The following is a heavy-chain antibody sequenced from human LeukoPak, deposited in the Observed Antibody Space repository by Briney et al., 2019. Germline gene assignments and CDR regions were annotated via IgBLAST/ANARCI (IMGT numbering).Heavy chain of an antibody. V-gene: IGHV3-23*01. CDR1: GFTFSTYA. Sequence: GGSLRLSCAASGFTFSTYAMSWVRQGPARGLEWVSSLRGGGETFYADSVKGRSTLSRDESKNTVYLQMNNLRVDDTAVYFCAKANWVSSPDAVLWGQGTLVTVSS. J-gene: IGHJ4*02. D-gene: IGHD3-16*01. CDR2: LRGGGET. CDR3: AKANWVSSPDAVL.